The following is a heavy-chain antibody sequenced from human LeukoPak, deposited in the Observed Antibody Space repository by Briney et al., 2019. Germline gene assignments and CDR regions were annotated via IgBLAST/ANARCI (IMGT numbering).Heavy chain of an antibody. Sequence: GGSLGLSCAASGFTFSSYSMTWVRQAPGKGLEWVSSISSSSSYIYYADSVKGRFTISRDNAKNSLYLQMNSLRAEDTAVYYXXXSQRDYYDSSGYYFTWGQGTLVTVSS. CDR2: ISSSSSYI. CDR1: GFTFSSYS. D-gene: IGHD3-22*01. V-gene: IGHV3-21*01. CDR3: XXSQRDYYDSSGYYFT. J-gene: IGHJ4*02.